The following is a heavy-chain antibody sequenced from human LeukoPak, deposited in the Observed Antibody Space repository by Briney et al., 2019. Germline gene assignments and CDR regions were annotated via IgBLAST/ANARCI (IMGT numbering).Heavy chain of an antibody. CDR3: ARGGDDSGVYFAY. D-gene: IGHD3-22*01. V-gene: IGHV1-2*02. CDR1: GYTFTGVY. J-gene: IGHJ4*02. CDR2: INPQSGAT. Sequence: GASVKLSCKASGYTFTGVYIHWVRHAPGQGLEWMAWINPQSGATNYAQKFQGRVTMTRDMSINTAYMEVTSLRCDDTAVYYCARGGDDSGVYFAYWGQGTLVTVSS.